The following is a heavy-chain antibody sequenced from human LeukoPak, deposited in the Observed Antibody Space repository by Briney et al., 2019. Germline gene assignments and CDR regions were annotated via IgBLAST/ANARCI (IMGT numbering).Heavy chain of an antibody. Sequence: GASVKVSCKASGYTFTGYYMHWVRQAPGQGLEWMGWINPNSGGTNYAQKFQGRVTMTRDTSISTAYMELSRLRSDDTAVYYCAREYYDSSGLTWDYWGQGTLVTVSS. CDR1: GYTFTGYY. V-gene: IGHV1-2*02. CDR3: AREYYDSSGLTWDY. CDR2: INPNSGGT. J-gene: IGHJ4*02. D-gene: IGHD3-22*01.